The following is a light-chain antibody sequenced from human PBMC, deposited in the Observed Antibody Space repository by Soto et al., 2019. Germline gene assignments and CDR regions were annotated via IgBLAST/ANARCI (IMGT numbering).Light chain of an antibody. CDR2: DVS. CDR3: QQYDNYDIT. V-gene: IGKV1-33*01. CDR1: QDINKF. Sequence: IQMTQSPASLSASVGDTVTITCQASQDINKFLNWYQQKPGKAPKLLIYDVSNLETGVPSRFSGSGSETHFTLTINSLQPEDIAPYYCQQYDNYDITFGQGTRLEIK. J-gene: IGKJ5*01.